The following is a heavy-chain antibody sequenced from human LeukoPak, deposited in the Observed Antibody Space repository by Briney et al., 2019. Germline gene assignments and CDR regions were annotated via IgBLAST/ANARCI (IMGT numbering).Heavy chain of an antibody. Sequence: GASVKVFCKASGYIFSNFGLIWVRQAPGQGLEWMGWINTYNGNTNYAQKFQDRVTMTAETSTTTAYLELRSLKSDDTAVYYCARSHSGSLRAPFDYWGQGTLVTVSS. D-gene: IGHD3-22*01. V-gene: IGHV1-18*01. CDR3: ARSHSGSLRAPFDY. CDR1: GYIFSNFG. CDR2: INTYNGNT. J-gene: IGHJ4*02.